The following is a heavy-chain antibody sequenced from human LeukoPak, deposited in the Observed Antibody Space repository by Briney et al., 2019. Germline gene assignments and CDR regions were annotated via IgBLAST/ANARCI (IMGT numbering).Heavy chain of an antibody. CDR2: IWYDGSNK. D-gene: IGHD1-26*01. CDR3: ARDANGMVDRYYYYYYGMDV. Sequence: GGSLRLSCVASEFTFSSYGMHWVRQAPGKGLEWVAVIWYDGSNKYYADSVKGRFTISRDNSKNTLYLQMNSLRAEDTAVYYCARDANGMVDRYYYYYYGMDVWGQGTTVTVSS. J-gene: IGHJ6*02. CDR1: EFTFSSYG. V-gene: IGHV3-33*01.